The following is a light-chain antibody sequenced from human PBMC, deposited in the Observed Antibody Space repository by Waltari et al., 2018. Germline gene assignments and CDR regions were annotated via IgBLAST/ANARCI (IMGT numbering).Light chain of an antibody. V-gene: IGKV3-20*01. J-gene: IGKJ1*01. CDR1: QSQTKRY. Sequence: VLTQSPDTVSLSPGETATLSCRASQSQTKRYLAWYQQKAGQAPRLLIYGASSRGAGIPYNMICSWAWTDFTLTISRREPEESSVVYFHQKGKSFLDTFGQGTKVEIK. CDR2: GAS. CDR3: HQKGKSFLDT.